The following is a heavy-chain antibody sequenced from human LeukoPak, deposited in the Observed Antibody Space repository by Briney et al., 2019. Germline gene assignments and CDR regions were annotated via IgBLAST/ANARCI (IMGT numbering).Heavy chain of an antibody. CDR2: MYLSGTT. D-gene: IGHD3-22*01. J-gene: IGHJ4*02. V-gene: IGHV4-4*02. CDR3: AGLVGRYSSGLYYYYFDY. Sequence: SETLSLTCTVSGDSINSLDLWSWVRQPPGKGLEWIGEMYLSGTTHSNPSVKSRVTISIDKSKNQFFLNLSSATAADTAVYYCAGLVGRYSSGLYYYYFDYWGQGTLVTVSS. CDR1: GDSINSLDL.